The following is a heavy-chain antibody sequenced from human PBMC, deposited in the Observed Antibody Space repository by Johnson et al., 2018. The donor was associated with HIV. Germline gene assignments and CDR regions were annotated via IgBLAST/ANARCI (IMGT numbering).Heavy chain of an antibody. Sequence: VQLVESGGGLVKPGGSLRLSCAASGFSFRNAWMSWVRQAPGKGLEWVGRTRDKANSYTTEYAASVKGRFTISRDDSKKSLYLQMNSLKTEDTAVYYCARDSSGDSGFDIWGQGTVVTVSS. J-gene: IGHJ3*02. CDR2: TRDKANSYTT. CDR3: ARDSSGDSGFDI. V-gene: IGHV3-72*01. D-gene: IGHD3-22*01. CDR1: GFSFRNAW.